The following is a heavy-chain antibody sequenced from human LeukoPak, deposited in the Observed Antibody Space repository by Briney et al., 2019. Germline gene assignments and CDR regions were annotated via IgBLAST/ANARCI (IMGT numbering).Heavy chain of an antibody. D-gene: IGHD6-19*01. V-gene: IGHV1-8*01. Sequence: ASVKVSCKASGYTFTSYDINWVRQATAQGLEWMGWMNPNSGNTGSAQKFQGRVTMTRNTSTTTAYMELSSLRSDDTAVYYCARGRGSGHKESWFDPLGQGTLVTVSS. CDR2: MNPNSGNT. CDR1: GYTFTSYD. J-gene: IGHJ5*02. CDR3: ARGRGSGHKESWFDP.